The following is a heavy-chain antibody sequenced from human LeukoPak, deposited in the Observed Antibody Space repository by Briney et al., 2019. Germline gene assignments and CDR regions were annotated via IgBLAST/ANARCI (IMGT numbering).Heavy chain of an antibody. CDR2: SYHSGST. CDR1: GVSISSGEYS. J-gene: IGHJ4*02. D-gene: IGHD3-22*01. Sequence: NSSQTLTLTCAVSGVSISSGEYSWGWIPQPPGKGREWIGYSYHSGSTDYNPSLKIRVTISVVRSKNQFSLKLSSVTAEDTAVYYCARHSLDSGDYYVDWGQGTMVTVSS. CDR3: ARHSLDSGDYYVD. V-gene: IGHV4-30-2*01.